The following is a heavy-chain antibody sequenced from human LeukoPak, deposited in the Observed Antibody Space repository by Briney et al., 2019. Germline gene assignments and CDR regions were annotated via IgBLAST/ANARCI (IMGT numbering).Heavy chain of an antibody. CDR2: IYYSGTT. J-gene: IGHJ3*02. V-gene: IGHV4-39*07. Sequence: SETLSLTCTVSGGSISSSSDYWGWIRQPPGRGLEWIGSIYYSGTTYYSPSLKSRVTISVDTSRNQVSLNLKSVTAADTAVYYCAKLSPFKWNDHDEFDIWGQGTMVTVSS. D-gene: IGHD1-1*01. CDR3: AKLSPFKWNDHDEFDI. CDR1: GGSISSSSDY.